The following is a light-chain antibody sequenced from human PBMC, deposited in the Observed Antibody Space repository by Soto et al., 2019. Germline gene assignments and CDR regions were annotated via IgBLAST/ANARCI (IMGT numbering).Light chain of an antibody. CDR2: SDS. CDR1: SSNIGTNN. V-gene: IGLV1-44*01. J-gene: IGLJ3*02. CDR3: ATWDDSVKGWV. Sequence: QSALTQPPSASGTPGQRVTIACSGSSSNIGTNNVRWYQQFPGTAPKILLYSDSQRPSGVPDRFSGSKSGTSASLAISGLQAEDESDYYCATWDDSVKGWVFGGGTKLTVL.